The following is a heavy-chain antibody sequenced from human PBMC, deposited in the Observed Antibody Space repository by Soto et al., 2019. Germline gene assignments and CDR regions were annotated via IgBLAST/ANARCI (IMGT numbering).Heavy chain of an antibody. CDR2: IWYDGSNK. J-gene: IGHJ3*02. V-gene: IGHV3-33*01. CDR3: ARVYNYDNADAFDI. CDR1: GFTFSSYG. D-gene: IGHD3-9*01. Sequence: GGSLRLSCAASGFTFSSYGMHWFRQAPGKGLEWVAVIWYDGSNKYYADSVKGRFTISRDNSKNTLYLQMNSLRAEDTAVYYCARVYNYDNADAFDIWGQGTMVTVSS.